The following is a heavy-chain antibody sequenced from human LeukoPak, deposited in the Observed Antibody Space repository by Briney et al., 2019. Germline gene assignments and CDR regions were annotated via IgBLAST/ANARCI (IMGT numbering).Heavy chain of an antibody. CDR3: ARWVTMVLDY. V-gene: IGHV1-2*02. CDR1: GYTFTGYY. Sequence: ASVKVSCKASGYTFTGYYMHWVRQAPGQGLEWMGWINPNSGGTKYAQKFQGRVTMTTDTSTSTAYMELRSLRSDDTAVYYCARWVTMVLDYWGQGTLVTVPS. J-gene: IGHJ4*02. CDR2: INPNSGGT. D-gene: IGHD3-10*01.